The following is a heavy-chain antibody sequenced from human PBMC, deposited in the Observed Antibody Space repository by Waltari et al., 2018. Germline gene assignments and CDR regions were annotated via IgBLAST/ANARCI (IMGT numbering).Heavy chain of an antibody. CDR3: ARTYFYDRSGYYWVYYFDY. CDR2: IYYSGST. CDR1: GGSINNNDYY. D-gene: IGHD3-22*01. V-gene: IGHV4-30-4*08. Sequence: QVQLQESGPGLVKPSQTLSLTCTVSGGSINNNDYYWSWVRQSPGKGLEWIGYIYYSGSTYYNPSLKSRIIISVDTSKNQFSLKLSSVTAADTAVYYCARTYFYDRSGYYWVYYFDYWGQGTLVTVSS. J-gene: IGHJ4*02.